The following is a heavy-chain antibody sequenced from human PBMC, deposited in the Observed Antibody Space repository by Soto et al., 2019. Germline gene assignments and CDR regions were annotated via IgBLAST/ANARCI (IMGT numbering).Heavy chain of an antibody. CDR2: ILADFNT. CDR3: ARRVEGYFDY. CDR1: GFTFSDYT. Sequence: EVQLLESGGGLVRPGGSLTLSCAASGFTFSDYTMTWVRQAPGKVLECISVILADFNTYYAGSVRGLFTISRDNSKNTLSLEMDSLRAEDTAVYYCARRVEGYFDYWGQGALVTVSS. J-gene: IGHJ4*02. V-gene: IGHV3-23*03.